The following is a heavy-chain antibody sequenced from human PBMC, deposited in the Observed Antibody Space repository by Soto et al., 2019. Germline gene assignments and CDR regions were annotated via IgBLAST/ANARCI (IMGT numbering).Heavy chain of an antibody. CDR1: GGSISSSSYY. Sequence: QLQLQESGPGLVKPSETLSLTCTVSGGSISSSSYYWGWIRQPPGKGLEWIGSIYYSGSTYYNPSLKSRVTISVDTSKNQFSLKLSSVTAADTAVYYCARHVEDIVVVVAAADYWGQGTLVTVSS. J-gene: IGHJ4*02. D-gene: IGHD2-15*01. V-gene: IGHV4-39*01. CDR2: IYYSGST. CDR3: ARHVEDIVVVVAAADY.